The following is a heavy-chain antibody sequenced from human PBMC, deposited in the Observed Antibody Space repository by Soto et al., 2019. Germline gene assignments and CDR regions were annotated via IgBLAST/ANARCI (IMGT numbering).Heavy chain of an antibody. CDR3: ARDRHYYDSSGYSPHY. V-gene: IGHV3-33*08. Sequence: SLRLSCAASGFTFSDYGIDWIRQAPGKGLEWVAVISHEGGTQYYADSVRGRFTVSRDNSKNTLYLQMNSLRAEDTAVYYCARDRHYYDSSGYSPHYWGQGTLVTVSS. J-gene: IGHJ4*02. CDR1: GFTFSDYG. D-gene: IGHD3-22*01. CDR2: ISHEGGTQ.